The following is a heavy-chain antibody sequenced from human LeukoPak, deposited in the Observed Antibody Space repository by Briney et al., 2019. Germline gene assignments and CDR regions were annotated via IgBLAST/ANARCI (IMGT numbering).Heavy chain of an antibody. J-gene: IGHJ4*02. CDR2: ISADGDRT. CDR1: GFTFSNYA. D-gene: IGHD4-17*01. V-gene: IGHV3-23*01. Sequence: GSLRLSCAVSGFTFSNYATSWVSQAPGKGLNWVSSISADGDRTYSADSVKGRFSISRDNSKNTLSLQLNSLRVEDTAVYYCVKDDTVTSSFDYWGQGTLITVSS. CDR3: VKDDTVTSSFDY.